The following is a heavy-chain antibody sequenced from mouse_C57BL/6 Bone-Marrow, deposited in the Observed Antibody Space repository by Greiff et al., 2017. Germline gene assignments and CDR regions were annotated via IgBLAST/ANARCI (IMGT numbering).Heavy chain of an antibody. V-gene: IGHV1-76*01. CDR3: ARGDCDY. CDR1: GYTFTDYY. CDR2: IYPGSGNT. J-gene: IGHJ2*01. D-gene: IGHD3-3*01. Sequence: VHLVESGAELVRPGASVKLSCKASGYTFTDYYINWVKQRPGQGLEWIARIYPGSGNTYYNEKFKGKATLTAEKSSSTAYMQLSSLTSEDSAVYFCARGDCDYWGQGTTLTVSS.